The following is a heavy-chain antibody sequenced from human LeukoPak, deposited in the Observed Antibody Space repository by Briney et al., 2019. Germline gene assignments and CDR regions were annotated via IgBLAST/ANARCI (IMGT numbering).Heavy chain of an antibody. J-gene: IGHJ4*02. V-gene: IGHV1-46*01. CDR2: INPSAGST. D-gene: IGHD3-10*01. CDR3: AREAPGVYFDY. CDR1: GYTFTTYF. Sequence: ASVKVSCKASGYTFTTYFLHWVRQAPGQGLEWMGMINPSAGSTNYAQSFQGRVTMTRDTSTSTVYMELTSLTSEDTAVYYCAREAPGVYFDYWGQRTLVTVSS.